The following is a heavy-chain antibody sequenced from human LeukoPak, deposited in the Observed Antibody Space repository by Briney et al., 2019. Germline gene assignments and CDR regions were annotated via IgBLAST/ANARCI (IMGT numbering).Heavy chain of an antibody. J-gene: IGHJ4*02. D-gene: IGHD2-15*01. CDR2: IYTSGST. Sequence: SQTLSLTCTVSGGSISSAIYYWNWIRQPAGKGLEWIGRIYTSGSTNYNPSLKSRVTISVDTSKNQFSLRLSSVTAADTAFYYCARSSCSGGTRYDNRGYFDDWGQGTLVTVSS. V-gene: IGHV4-61*02. CDR3: ARSSCSGGTRYDNRGYFDD. CDR1: GGSISSAIYY.